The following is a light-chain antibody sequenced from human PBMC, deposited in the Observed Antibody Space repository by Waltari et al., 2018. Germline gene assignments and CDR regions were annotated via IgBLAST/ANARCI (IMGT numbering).Light chain of an antibody. CDR3: ALYMGSGIWV. V-gene: IGLV8-61*01. J-gene: IGLJ3*02. CDR1: SGSLSTTSS. CDR2: KAN. Sequence: QTVVTQEPSSSVSPGGTVPLTCALSSGSLSTTSSAPWYQQTPGQAPRTLVYKANARSSGVPDRFSGSILGNTAALTITGAQADDESDYYCALYMGSGIWVFGGGTRLTVL.